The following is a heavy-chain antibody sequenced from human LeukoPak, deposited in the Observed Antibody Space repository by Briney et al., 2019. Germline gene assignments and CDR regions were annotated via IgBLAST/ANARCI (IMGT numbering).Heavy chain of an antibody. CDR1: GGSISSSSYY. V-gene: IGHV4-39*07. D-gene: IGHD6-19*01. J-gene: IGHJ4*02. CDR3: AKSSSGWYEYRPNEVGGDFDY. Sequence: SETLSLTCTVSGGSISSSSYYWGWIRQPPGKGLEWIGSIYYSGSTYYNPSLKSRVTISVDTSKNQFSLKLSSVTAADTAVYYCAKSSSGWYEYRPNEVGGDFDYWGQGTLVTVSS. CDR2: IYYSGST.